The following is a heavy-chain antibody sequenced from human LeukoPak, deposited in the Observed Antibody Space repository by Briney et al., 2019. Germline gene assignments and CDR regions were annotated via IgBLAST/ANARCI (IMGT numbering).Heavy chain of an antibody. V-gene: IGHV3-23*01. CDR2: ITGDGVTT. Sequence: GGSLRLSCAASGFTFSSSAMSWVRQTPSKGLEWLSSITGDGVTTYYADSVKGRFTITRDNSKNILFLQMNTLRAEDSASYFCAKERRRVDTSMIRSYFFDSWGQGTPVTVSS. CDR1: GFTFSSSA. D-gene: IGHD3-16*01. J-gene: IGHJ4*02. CDR3: AKERRRVDTSMIRSYFFDS.